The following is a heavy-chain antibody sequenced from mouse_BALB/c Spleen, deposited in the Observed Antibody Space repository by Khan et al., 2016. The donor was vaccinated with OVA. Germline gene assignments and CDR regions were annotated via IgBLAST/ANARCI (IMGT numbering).Heavy chain of an antibody. CDR3: ARVYGGDFDY. Sequence: EVQLQESGPGLVKPSQSLSLTCTVTGYSITSDYAWNWIRQFPGNKLEWMGFISYSGNTKYNPSLKSRISVTRDTSKNHLFLLLNSVTTEDTATYYCARVYGGDFDYWGQGTTLTVSS. D-gene: IGHD2-10*02. V-gene: IGHV3-2*02. CDR2: ISYSGNT. CDR1: GYSITSDYA. J-gene: IGHJ2*01.